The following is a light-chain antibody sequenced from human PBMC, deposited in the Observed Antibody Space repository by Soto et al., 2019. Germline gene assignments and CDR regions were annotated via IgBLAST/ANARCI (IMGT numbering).Light chain of an antibody. CDR3: LQVYSFPRT. Sequence: DIQRTQFPSSMSASVRDRITITCRASQEIGGRLAWFPQKPGKAPQYLIQAASILQSGVPSRFSGSGSGTEFILTINNLQPEDFASYFCLQVYSFPRTFGLGTKV. CDR2: AAS. V-gene: IGKV1-12*01. J-gene: IGKJ1*01. CDR1: QEIGGR.